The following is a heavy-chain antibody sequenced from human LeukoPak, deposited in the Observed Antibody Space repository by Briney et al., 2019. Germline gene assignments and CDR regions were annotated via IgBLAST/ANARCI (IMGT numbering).Heavy chain of an antibody. J-gene: IGHJ4*02. CDR2: INTDGRTT. CDR3: ARGGLEPVDY. Sequence: PGGSLRLSCAVSGFTFSNYWMHWVRQAPGMGLVWVSRINTDGRTTSYADSVKGRFTISRDNAKNILCLEVNSLRTDDTAVYYCARGGLEPVDYWGQGTLVTDSS. D-gene: IGHD5-24*01. V-gene: IGHV3-74*01. CDR1: GFTFSNYW.